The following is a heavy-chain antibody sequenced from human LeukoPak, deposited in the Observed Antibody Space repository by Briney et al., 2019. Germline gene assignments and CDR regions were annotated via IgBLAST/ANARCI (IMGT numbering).Heavy chain of an antibody. V-gene: IGHV1-24*01. CDR3: ATPRRRDILTGYYPHYYYYGMDV. D-gene: IGHD3-9*01. Sequence: ASVKVSCKVSGYTLTELSMHWVRQAPGKGLEWMGGFDPEDGETIYAQKFQGRVTMTEDTSTDTAYMELSSLRSEDTAVYYCATPRRRDILTGYYPHYYYYGMDVWGQGITVTVSS. J-gene: IGHJ6*02. CDR2: FDPEDGET. CDR1: GYTLTELS.